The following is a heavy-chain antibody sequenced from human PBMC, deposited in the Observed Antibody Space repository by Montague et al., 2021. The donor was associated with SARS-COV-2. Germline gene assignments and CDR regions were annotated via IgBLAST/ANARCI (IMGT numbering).Heavy chain of an antibody. Sequence: SETLSLTCTVSGASISRSDYYWAWIRQPPGKGLELIGSIHYIGNTYYTPSLESRVTISVDTSENYFSLKLGSAIAAATAVYYCARLLPDGTVVATDQRFDSWGQGTLVTVSS. J-gene: IGHJ4*02. CDR1: GASISRSDYY. D-gene: IGHD2-21*02. CDR2: IHYIGNT. V-gene: IGHV4-39*02. CDR3: ARLLPDGTVVATDQRFDS.